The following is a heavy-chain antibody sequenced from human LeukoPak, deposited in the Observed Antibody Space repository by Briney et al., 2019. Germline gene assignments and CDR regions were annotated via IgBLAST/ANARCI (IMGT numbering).Heavy chain of an antibody. V-gene: IGHV3-30*18. CDR1: RFTFRNYG. CDR2: ISYGGSNQ. J-gene: IGHJ4*02. D-gene: IGHD1-14*01. CDR3: AKDYHLNGATLPGH. Sequence: GTSLRLSCAASRFTFRNYGMHWVRQAPGKGLEWLTLISYGGSNQFYADSVKGRFTISRDNTKGTLYLQMHGLRPEDTAVYFCAKDYHLNGATLPGHWGQGTLVTVSS.